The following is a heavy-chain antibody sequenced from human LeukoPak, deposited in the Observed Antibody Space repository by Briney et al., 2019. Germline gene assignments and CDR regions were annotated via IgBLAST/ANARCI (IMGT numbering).Heavy chain of an antibody. J-gene: IGHJ5*02. D-gene: IGHD1-26*01. CDR3: AKGRGTRVYNWFDT. Sequence: PGGSLRLSCAGSGFTFNTSAMSWVRQAPGKGLEWVSAISGGGRSTYYTDSVRGRFTISRDNSKNTLYLQMNSLRAEDTAVYFCAKGRGTRVYNWFDTWGQGILVTVSS. CDR2: ISGGGRST. V-gene: IGHV3-23*01. CDR1: GFTFNTSA.